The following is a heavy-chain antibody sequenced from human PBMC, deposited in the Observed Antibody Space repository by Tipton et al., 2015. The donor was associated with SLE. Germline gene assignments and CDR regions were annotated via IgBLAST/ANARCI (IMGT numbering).Heavy chain of an antibody. CDR1: GFTFSTYY. CDR2: IKQDGSET. Sequence: GSLRLSCAASGFTFSTYYMTWDRQAPGKGLEWVANIKQDGSETFYVDSVKGRFTISRDNAKNSLYLQMNSLRAADTAVYHCARPHYDFWSGYDGFDIWGQGTTVTVSS. J-gene: IGHJ3*02. D-gene: IGHD3-3*01. V-gene: IGHV3-7*01. CDR3: ARPHYDFWSGYDGFDI.